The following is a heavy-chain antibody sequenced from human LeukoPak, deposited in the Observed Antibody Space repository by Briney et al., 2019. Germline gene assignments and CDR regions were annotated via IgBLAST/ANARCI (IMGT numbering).Heavy chain of an antibody. CDR3: ARDGTPLAWQQLVLFEINLWWYFDL. D-gene: IGHD6-13*01. Sequence: ASVKVSCKASGYTFTGYYMHWVRQAPGQGLEWMGRINPNSGGTNYAQKFQGRVTMTRDTSISTAYMELSRLRSDDTAVYYCARDGTPLAWQQLVLFEINLWWYFDLWGRGTLVTVSS. J-gene: IGHJ2*01. CDR2: INPNSGGT. V-gene: IGHV1-2*06. CDR1: GYTFTGYY.